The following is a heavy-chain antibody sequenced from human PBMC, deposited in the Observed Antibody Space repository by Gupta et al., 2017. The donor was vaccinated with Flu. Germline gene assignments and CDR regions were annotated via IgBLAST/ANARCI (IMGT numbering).Heavy chain of an antibody. D-gene: IGHD3-10*01. V-gene: IGHV3-13*01. Sequence: VRQETGKSLEWVSAIGTAGNTYYIDSVKGRFTISRDDAKNSFYLQMNSLRVGDTGLYYCARSRVGSGFLIDFWGQGTQVTVSS. CDR2: IGTAGNT. J-gene: IGHJ4*02. CDR3: ARSRVGSGFLIDF.